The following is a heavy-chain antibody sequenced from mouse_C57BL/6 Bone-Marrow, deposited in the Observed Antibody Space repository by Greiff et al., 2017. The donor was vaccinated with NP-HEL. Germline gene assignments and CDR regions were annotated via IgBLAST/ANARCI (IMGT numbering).Heavy chain of an antibody. CDR1: GYTFTDYY. J-gene: IGHJ4*01. CDR2: IYPGSGNT. CDR3: AVITTRYAMDY. D-gene: IGHD1-1*01. V-gene: IGHV1-76*01. Sequence: VKLMESGAELVRPGASVQLSCKASGYTFTDYYINWVKQRPGQGLEWIARIYPGSGNTYYNEKFKGKATLTAEKSSSTAYMQLSSLTSEDSAVYFCAVITTRYAMDYWGQGTSVTVSS.